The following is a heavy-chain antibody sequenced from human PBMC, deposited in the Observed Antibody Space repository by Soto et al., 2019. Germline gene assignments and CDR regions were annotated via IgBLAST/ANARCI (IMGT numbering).Heavy chain of an antibody. CDR2: VYSXGGT. Sequence: XXTLSLTCTVSSGSISSGSYYWDWIRQPPGKGLESIXNVYSXGGTNYNPYLXXRVTISVXXYKNKFSLKLSSVTAADTAVYYCARRYGYRFDYWGQGTLVTVSS. V-gene: IGHV4-39*01. CDR1: SGSISSGSYY. D-gene: IGHD1-1*01. CDR3: ARRYGYRFDY. J-gene: IGHJ4*02.